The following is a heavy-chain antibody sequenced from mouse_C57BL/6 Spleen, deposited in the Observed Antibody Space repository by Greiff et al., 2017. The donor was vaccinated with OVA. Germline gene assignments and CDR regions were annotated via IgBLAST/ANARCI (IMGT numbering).Heavy chain of an antibody. V-gene: IGHV14-2*01. CDR3: ARPLDSAGYRVAD. D-gene: IGHD3-2*02. Sequence: EVKLQESGAELVKPGASVTLSCTASGFNLTDSYMHWVKQRPEQGLEWIGRIAPEAGETNYAPKFQGKATITADTSANTAYLQRSSLTSEDTAVDYCARPLDSAGYRVADWGQGTLVTVSA. CDR1: GFNLTDSY. J-gene: IGHJ3*01. CDR2: IAPEAGET.